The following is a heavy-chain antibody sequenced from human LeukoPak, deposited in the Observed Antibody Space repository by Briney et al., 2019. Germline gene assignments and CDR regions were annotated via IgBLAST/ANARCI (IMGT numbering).Heavy chain of an antibody. CDR2: IIPMFGTA. V-gene: IGHV1-69*13. CDR1: GGTFSSYA. CDR3: ARGEVPPHYFDY. J-gene: IGHJ4*02. Sequence: SVKVSCKASGGTFSSYAISWVRQAPGQGLEWMGGIIPMFGTANYAQKFQGRVTITADESTSTAYMELSSLRSEDTAVYYCARGEVPPHYFDYWGQGTLVTVSS.